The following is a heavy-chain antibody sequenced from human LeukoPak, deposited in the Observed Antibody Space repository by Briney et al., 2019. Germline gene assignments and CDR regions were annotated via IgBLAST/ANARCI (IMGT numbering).Heavy chain of an antibody. Sequence: PGGSLRLSCTASGIMFSGYWMSWVRQAPGKGLEWVANIKQHGTEKYYVDSVKGRFTISRDDAKKSVYPQMNSLRVEDTAVYYCAGYNWFDPWGQGTLVTVSS. CDR2: IKQHGTEK. D-gene: IGHD6-13*01. J-gene: IGHJ5*02. CDR1: GIMFSGYW. CDR3: AGYNWFDP. V-gene: IGHV3-7*01.